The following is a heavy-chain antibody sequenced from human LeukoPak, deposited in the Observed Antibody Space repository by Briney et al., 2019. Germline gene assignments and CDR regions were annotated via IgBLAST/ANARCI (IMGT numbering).Heavy chain of an antibody. CDR1: GFTFTSSA. D-gene: IGHD1-26*01. V-gene: IGHV1-18*01. J-gene: IGHJ4*02. CDR2: ISAYNGNT. Sequence: GASVKVSCKASGFTFTSSAVQWVRQAPGQGLEWMGWISAYNGNTNYAQKLQGRVTMATDTSTSTAYMELRSLRSDDTAVYYCARGPPSRYSGSSFDYWGQGTLVTVSS. CDR3: ARGPPSRYSGSSFDY.